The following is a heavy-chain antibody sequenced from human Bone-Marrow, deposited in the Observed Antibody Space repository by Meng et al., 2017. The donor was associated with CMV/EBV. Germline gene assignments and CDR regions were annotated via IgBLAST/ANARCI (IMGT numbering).Heavy chain of an antibody. CDR3: AREGYGGNHYYYYYGMDV. J-gene: IGHJ6*02. CDR1: GYTFINFG. D-gene: IGHD4-23*01. V-gene: IGHV1-8*01. Sequence: ASVKVSCKASGYTFINFGFSWVRQAPGQGLEWMGWMNPKSGGTNYAQKFQGRVTMTRDNAKNSVYVQMNSLRAEDTAVDYCAREGYGGNHYYYYYGMDVWGQGTTVTVSS. CDR2: MNPKSGGT.